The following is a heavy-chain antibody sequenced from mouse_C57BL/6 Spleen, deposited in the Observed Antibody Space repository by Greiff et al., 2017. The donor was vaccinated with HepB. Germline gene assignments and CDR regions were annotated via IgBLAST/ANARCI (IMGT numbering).Heavy chain of an antibody. Sequence: EVQRVESGGGLVQPGGSLKLSCAASGFTFSDYYMYWVRQTPEKRLEWVAYISNGGGSTYYPDTVKGRFTISRDNAKNTLYLQMSRLKSEDTAMYYCARHILTGTGAMDYWGQGTSVTVSS. D-gene: IGHD4-1*01. CDR1: GFTFSDYY. V-gene: IGHV5-12*01. CDR2: ISNGGGST. J-gene: IGHJ4*01. CDR3: ARHILTGTGAMDY.